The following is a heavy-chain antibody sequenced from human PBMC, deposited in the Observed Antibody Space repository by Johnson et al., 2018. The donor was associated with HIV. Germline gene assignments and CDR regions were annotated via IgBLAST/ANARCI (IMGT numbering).Heavy chain of an antibody. CDR1: GFVFSDSH. D-gene: IGHD1-20*01. CDR2: ISSGASSI. CDR3: ARGGTYNWAPDRMVRAFDI. J-gene: IGHJ3*02. Sequence: QVQLVESGGDLVKPEGSLRLSCVASGFVFSDSHMSWIRQAPGRGLEWISYISSGASSIYYADSVRGRFTISRDNAKKSLFLQLNRLRAGDTGVYYCARGGTYNWAPDRMVRAFDIWGKGTTVTVSS. V-gene: IGHV3-11*04.